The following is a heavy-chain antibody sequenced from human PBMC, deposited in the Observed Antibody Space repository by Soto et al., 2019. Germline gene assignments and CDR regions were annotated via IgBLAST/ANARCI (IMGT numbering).Heavy chain of an antibody. J-gene: IGHJ4*02. Sequence: QVQLVESGGGVVQPGRSLRLSCAASAFTFSNYGLHWVRQAPGKGLEWVAAIWSDGANKYYADSVKGRFTISRENSKNLLYLQLTSLGAEDTAVYYCARDRNYCSGGRCYTVIDYWGQGTLVTVSS. D-gene: IGHD2-15*01. CDR2: IWSDGANK. CDR3: ARDRNYCSGGRCYTVIDY. CDR1: AFTFSNYG. V-gene: IGHV3-33*01.